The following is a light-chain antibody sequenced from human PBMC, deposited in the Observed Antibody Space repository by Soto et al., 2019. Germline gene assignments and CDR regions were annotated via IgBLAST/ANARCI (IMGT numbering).Light chain of an antibody. J-gene: IGLJ1*01. CDR2: GNN. Sequence: QSVLTQPPSVSGAPGQRVTISCTGGSSNIGAGNDAQWYQQLPGTAPKLLIVGNNNRPSGVPDRFSGSKSGTSASLAISGLQAEDEADYYCQSYDSSLRGYVFGTGTKVTVL. CDR1: SSNIGAGND. CDR3: QSYDSSLRGYV. V-gene: IGLV1-40*01.